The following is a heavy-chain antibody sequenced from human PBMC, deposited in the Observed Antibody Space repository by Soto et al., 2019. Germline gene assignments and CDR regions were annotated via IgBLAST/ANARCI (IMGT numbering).Heavy chain of an antibody. CDR3: ARGTHSGYDDDAFDI. J-gene: IGHJ3*02. CDR1: GFTFSSYD. V-gene: IGHV3-13*01. D-gene: IGHD5-12*01. CDR2: IGTAGDT. Sequence: GSLRLSCAASGFTFSSYDMHWVRQATGKGLEWVSAIGTAGDTYYPGSVEGRFTISRENAKNSLYLKMNSLRAGDTAVYYCARGTHSGYDDDAFDIWGQGTMVTVSS.